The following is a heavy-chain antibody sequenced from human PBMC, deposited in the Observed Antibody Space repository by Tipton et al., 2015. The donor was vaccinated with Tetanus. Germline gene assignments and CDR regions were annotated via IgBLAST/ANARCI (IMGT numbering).Heavy chain of an antibody. J-gene: IGHJ4*02. CDR3: ARTSIPAADYCFDY. D-gene: IGHD2-2*01. V-gene: IGHV4-39*01. CDR2: IYNTGNT. CDR1: GASISRTNYY. Sequence: TLSLTCTVSGASISRTNYYWGWIRQPPGKGLEWIGSIYNTGNTYYNPSLGSRVTMSVDTSKSQFSLRLSSVTAADTAVYYCARTSIPAADYCFDYWGQGTLVTVSS.